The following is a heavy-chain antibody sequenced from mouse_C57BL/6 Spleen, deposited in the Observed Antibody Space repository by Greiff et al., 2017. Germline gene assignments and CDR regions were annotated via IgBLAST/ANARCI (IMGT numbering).Heavy chain of an antibody. Sequence: VQLQQSGPVLVKPGASVKMSCKASGYTFTDYYMNWVKQSHGKSLEWIGVINPYNGGTSYNQKFKGKATLTVDKSSSTAYMELNSLTSEDSAVYYGAKGDGYYASFYVCGTGTTVTVSS. V-gene: IGHV1-19*01. CDR2: INPYNGGT. J-gene: IGHJ1*03. D-gene: IGHD2-3*01. CDR3: AKGDGYYASFYV. CDR1: GYTFTDYY.